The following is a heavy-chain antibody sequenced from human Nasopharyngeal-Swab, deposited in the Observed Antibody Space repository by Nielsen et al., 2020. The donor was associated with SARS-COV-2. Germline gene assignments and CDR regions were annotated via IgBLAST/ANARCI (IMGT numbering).Heavy chain of an antibody. V-gene: IGHV5-51*01. J-gene: IGHJ6*03. CDR1: GYSFTSYW. D-gene: IGHD2-2*03. Sequence: GESLKISCKGSGYSFTSYWIGWVRQMPGKGLEWMGIIYPGDSDTRYSPSFQGQVTTSADKSISTAYLQWSSLKASDTAMYYCARLGGYCSSTSCYLGDYYMDVWGKGTTVTVSS. CDR2: IYPGDSDT. CDR3: ARLGGYCSSTSCYLGDYYMDV.